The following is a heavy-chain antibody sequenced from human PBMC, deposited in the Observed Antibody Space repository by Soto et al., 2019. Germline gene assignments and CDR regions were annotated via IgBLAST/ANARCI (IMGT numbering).Heavy chain of an antibody. D-gene: IGHD2-15*01. J-gene: IGHJ6*02. CDR3: ARDRVGGGSSDYYYYGMDV. Sequence: QVQLQESGPGLVKPSETLSLTCTVSGGSVSSGSYYWSWIRQPPGKGLEWIGYIYYSGSTNYNPSLKSRVTISVDTSKNQFSLKLSSVTAADTAVYYCARDRVGGGSSDYYYYGMDVWGQGTTVTVSS. CDR2: IYYSGST. V-gene: IGHV4-61*01. CDR1: GGSVSSGSYY.